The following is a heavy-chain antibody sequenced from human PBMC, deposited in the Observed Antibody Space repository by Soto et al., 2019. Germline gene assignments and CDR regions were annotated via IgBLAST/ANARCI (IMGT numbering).Heavy chain of an antibody. CDR2: ISYDGSNK. V-gene: IGHV3-30-3*01. D-gene: IGHD6-6*01. CDR3: ARDREAARSYYFDY. J-gene: IGHJ4*02. Sequence: QVQLVESGGGVVQPGRSLRLSCAASGFTFSSYAMHWVRQAPGKGLEWVAVISYDGSNKYYADSVKGRFTISRDNSKNTLYLQMNSLRAEDTAVYYCARDREAARSYYFDYWGQGTLVTV. CDR1: GFTFSSYA.